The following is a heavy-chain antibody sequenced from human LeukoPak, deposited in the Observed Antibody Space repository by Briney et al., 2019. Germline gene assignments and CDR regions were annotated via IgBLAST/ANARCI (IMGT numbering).Heavy chain of an antibody. CDR1: GYTFTSYG. J-gene: IGHJ4*02. Sequence: ASVKVSCKASGYTFTSYGISWVRQAPGQGLEWMGWISAYNGNTNYVQKLQGRVTMTTDTSTSTAYMELRSLRSDDTAVYYCARDRDYDFWSGGFDYWGQGTLVTVSS. D-gene: IGHD3-3*01. V-gene: IGHV1-18*01. CDR3: ARDRDYDFWSGGFDY. CDR2: ISAYNGNT.